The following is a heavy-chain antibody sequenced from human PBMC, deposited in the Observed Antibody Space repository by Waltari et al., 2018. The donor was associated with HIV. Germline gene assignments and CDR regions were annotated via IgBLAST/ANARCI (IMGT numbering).Heavy chain of an antibody. Sequence: QVHLVESGGGVVQSGRSLRLSCVTSGFAFNKFGMHLVRQAPGKGLEWLPCRRFDGRMKLYKEAGKSRLTIAGDKAKKTVYLPRNSLRPDDTAVYHCAKDLQTLLQGGGLDPWGQGTLVTVSA. V-gene: IGHV3-30*02. CDR3: AKDLQTLLQGGGLDP. D-gene: IGHD3-10*01. J-gene: IGHJ5*02. CDR2: RRFDGRMK. CDR1: GFAFNKFG.